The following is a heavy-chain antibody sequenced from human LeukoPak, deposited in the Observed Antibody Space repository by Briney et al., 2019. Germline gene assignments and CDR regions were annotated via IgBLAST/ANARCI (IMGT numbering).Heavy chain of an antibody. CDR2: ISSSGSTI. CDR3: AKSLKGRRYYYYYMDV. Sequence: GGSLRLSCAASGFTFSSYEMNWVRQAPGKGLEWVSYISSSGSTIYYADSVKGRFTISRDNAKNSLYLQMNSLRAEDTALYYCAKSLKGRRYYYYYMDVWGKGTTVTVSS. V-gene: IGHV3-48*03. D-gene: IGHD3-10*01. J-gene: IGHJ6*03. CDR1: GFTFSSYE.